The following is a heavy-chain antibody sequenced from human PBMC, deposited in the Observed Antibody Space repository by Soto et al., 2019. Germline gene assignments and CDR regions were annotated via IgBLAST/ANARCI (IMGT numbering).Heavy chain of an antibody. D-gene: IGHD2-15*01. Sequence: SETLSLTCTVSGGSISSSSYYWGWIRQPPGKGLEWIGEIYHSGSTYYNPSLKSRVTISVDKSKNQFSLKLSSVTAADTAVYYCARGAVEAPLSWFDPWGQGTLVTVSS. V-gene: IGHV4-39*07. J-gene: IGHJ5*02. CDR3: ARGAVEAPLSWFDP. CDR1: GGSISSSSYY. CDR2: IYHSGST.